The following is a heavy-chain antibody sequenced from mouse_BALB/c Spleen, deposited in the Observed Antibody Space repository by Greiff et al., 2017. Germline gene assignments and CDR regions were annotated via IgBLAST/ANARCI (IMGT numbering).Heavy chain of an antibody. J-gene: IGHJ2*01. D-gene: IGHD3-1*01. Sequence: EVQLVESGGDLVKPGGSLKLSCAASGFTFSSYGMSWVRQTPDKRLEWVATISSGGSYTYYPDSVKGRFTISRDNAKNTLYLQMSSLKSEDTAMYYCARRGATSPYYFDYWGQGTTLTVSS. CDR2: ISSGGSYT. CDR3: ARRGATSPYYFDY. CDR1: GFTFSSYG. V-gene: IGHV5-6*01.